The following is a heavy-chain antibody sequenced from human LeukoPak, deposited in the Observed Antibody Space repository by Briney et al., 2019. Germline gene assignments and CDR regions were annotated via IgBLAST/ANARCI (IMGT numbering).Heavy chain of an antibody. CDR2: ISYDVSNN. J-gene: IGHJ5*02. CDR1: GFTFSSYA. Sequence: GGSLSLACAASGFTFSSYAMHCVRQAPGKGLEWVAFISYDVSNNYYAASVKGRFTISRDNSTTTLQLQTNSLRAEDTAVYYFAREMFDPRGQGTLVTVPS. CDR3: AREMFDP. V-gene: IGHV3-30*04.